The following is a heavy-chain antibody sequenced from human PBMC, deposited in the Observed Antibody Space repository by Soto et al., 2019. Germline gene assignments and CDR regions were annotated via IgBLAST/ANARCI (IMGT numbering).Heavy chain of an antibody. CDR2: ISAYNGNT. V-gene: IGHV1-18*01. CDR3: ARGLRLWFGGYYYYGMDV. Sequence: GASVKVSCKASGYTFTSYGISWVRQAPGQGLEWMGWISAYNGNTNYAQKLQGRVTMTTDTSTSTAYMELRSLRSDDTAVYYCARGLRLWFGGYYYYGMDVRGQGTTVTVSS. J-gene: IGHJ6*02. D-gene: IGHD3-10*01. CDR1: GYTFTSYG.